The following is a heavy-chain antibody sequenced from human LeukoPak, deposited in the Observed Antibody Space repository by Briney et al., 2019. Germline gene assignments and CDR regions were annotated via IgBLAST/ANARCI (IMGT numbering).Heavy chain of an antibody. CDR2: IYYSGST. CDR3: ARHPFYYYDSSGYYYCFDY. D-gene: IGHD3-22*01. V-gene: IGHV4-39*01. CDR1: GGSISSSSYY. Sequence: SETLSLTCTVSGGSISSSSYYWGWIRQPPGKGLEWIGSIYYSGSTYYNPSLKSRVTISVDTSKNQFSLKLSSVTAADTAVYYCARHPFYYYDSSGYYYCFDYWGQGTLVTVSS. J-gene: IGHJ4*02.